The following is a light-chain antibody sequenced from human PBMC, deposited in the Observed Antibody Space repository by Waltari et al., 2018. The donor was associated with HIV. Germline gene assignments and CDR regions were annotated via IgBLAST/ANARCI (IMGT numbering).Light chain of an antibody. V-gene: IGKV1-39*01. CDR3: QQSYSTPDS. J-gene: IGKJ2*03. CDR2: AAS. CDR1: QSISYS. Sequence: DIQTTQSPSSLSASVGDRVTITCRASQSISYSLNWYQQKPGKAPKLLIYAASTLQSGVPSRFSGGGSGTDFTLTINSLQPEDFATYYCQQSYSTPDSFGQGTKLEMK.